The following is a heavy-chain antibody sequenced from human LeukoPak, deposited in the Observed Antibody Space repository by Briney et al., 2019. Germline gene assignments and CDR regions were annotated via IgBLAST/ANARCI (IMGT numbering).Heavy chain of an antibody. J-gene: IGHJ3*02. CDR1: VVGPSTSGVG. CDR2: AFYTSTSTN. D-gene: IGHD1-26*01. V-gene: IGHV6-1*01. CDR3: ARGRYYGFDI. Sequence: SQTPSPSSALSVVGPSTSGVGGNWISQSPWRGLEWLGTAFYTSTSTNEYAVSLKSRITVHADTSKNQFFLQRNSLTPEDTALYYCARGRYYGFDIWGQGTTVTVSS.